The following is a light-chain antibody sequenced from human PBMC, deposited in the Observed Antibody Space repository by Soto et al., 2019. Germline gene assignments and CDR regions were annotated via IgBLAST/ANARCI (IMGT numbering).Light chain of an antibody. CDR2: EVS. CDR3: SSYTLTSTLYV. V-gene: IGLV2-14*03. J-gene: IGLJ1*01. CDR1: SSDLGGYNY. Sequence: QSALTQPASVSGSPGQSITISCTGTSSDLGGYNYVSWYQQLPGKVPKLIIYEVSNRPSRVSDRFSGSKSGNAASLTISGLQAEDEAYYYCSSYTLTSTLYVFRTGTKVTVL.